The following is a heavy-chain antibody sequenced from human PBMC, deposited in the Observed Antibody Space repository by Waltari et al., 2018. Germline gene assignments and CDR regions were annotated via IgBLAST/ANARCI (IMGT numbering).Heavy chain of an antibody. D-gene: IGHD2-21*02. V-gene: IGHV3-33*01. Sequence: QVQLVESGGGVVQPGRSLRLSCAASGFTFSSSGMHWVRQAPGKGLEWVAVIWYDGSNKYYADSVKGRFTISRDNSKNTLYLQMNSLRAEDTAVYYCARDTSDCGGDCYGLDYWGQGTLVTVSS. CDR3: ARDTSDCGGDCYGLDY. J-gene: IGHJ4*02. CDR2: IWYDGSNK. CDR1: GFTFSSSG.